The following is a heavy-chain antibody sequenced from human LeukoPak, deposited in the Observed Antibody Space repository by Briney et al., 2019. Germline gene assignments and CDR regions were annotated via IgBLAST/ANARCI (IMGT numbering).Heavy chain of an antibody. V-gene: IGHV3-21*01. CDR3: ARGELLRLYYYYMDV. J-gene: IGHJ6*03. D-gene: IGHD1-26*01. CDR1: GFTFSSYS. Sequence: PGGSLRLSCAASGFTFSSYSMNWVRQAPGKGLEWVSYISSSSSYIYYADSVMGRFTISRDNAKNSLYLQMNSLRAEDTAVYYCARGELLRLYYYYMDVWGKGTTVTVSS. CDR2: ISSSSSYI.